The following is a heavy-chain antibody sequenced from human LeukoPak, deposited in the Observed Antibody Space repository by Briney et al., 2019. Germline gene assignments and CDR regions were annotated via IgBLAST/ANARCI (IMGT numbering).Heavy chain of an antibody. V-gene: IGHV3-64*01. J-gene: IGHJ3*02. CDR1: GFTFSSYA. Sequence: GGPLRLSCAASGFTFSSYAMHWVRQAPGKGLEYVSAISSNGGSTYYANSVKGRFTISRDNSKNTLYLQMGSLRAEDMAVYYCARWAVAGTDAFDIWGQGTMVTVSS. CDR2: ISSNGGST. D-gene: IGHD6-19*01. CDR3: ARWAVAGTDAFDI.